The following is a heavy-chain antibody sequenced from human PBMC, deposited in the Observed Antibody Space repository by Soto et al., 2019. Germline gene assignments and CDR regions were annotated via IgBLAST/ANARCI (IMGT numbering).Heavy chain of an antibody. V-gene: IGHV3-21*04. J-gene: IGHJ3*02. D-gene: IGHD3-10*01. CDR3: AKDVLLWFGELFTSDXFDI. CDR1: GFTFSSYS. CDR2: ISSSSSYI. Sequence: GGSLRLSCAASGFTFSSYSMNWVRQAPGKGLEWVSSISSSSSYIYYADSVKGRFTISRDNSKNTLYLQMNSLRAEDTAVYYCAKDVLLWFGELFTSDXFDIWGQGTMVTVSS.